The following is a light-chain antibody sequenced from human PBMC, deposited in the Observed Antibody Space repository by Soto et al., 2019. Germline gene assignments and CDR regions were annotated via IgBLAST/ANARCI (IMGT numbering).Light chain of an antibody. J-gene: IGKJ2*03. CDR2: GAS. CDR1: QDITSY. CDR3: QQYNRYPYS. V-gene: IGKV1-9*01. Sequence: DIQLTQSPSFLSASVGDRVTITCRASQDITSYLAWYQQKPGTAPKFLIYGASTLQSRVPSRFSGSGSGTEFTLNINSLQPDDFATYYCQQYNRYPYSFGQGTKLEI.